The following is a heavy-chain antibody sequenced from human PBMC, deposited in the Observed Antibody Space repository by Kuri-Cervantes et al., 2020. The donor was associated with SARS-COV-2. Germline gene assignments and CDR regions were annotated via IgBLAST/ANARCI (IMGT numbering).Heavy chain of an antibody. D-gene: IGHD5-24*01. CDR3: AKVGDGYNCDY. J-gene: IGHJ4*02. V-gene: IGHV3-23*01. CDR1: GFTFDDYT. CDR2: ISGSGGST. Sequence: GESLKISCAASGFTFDDYTMHWVRQAPGKGLEWVSAISGSGGSTYYADSVKGRFTISRDNSKNTLYLQMNSLRAEDTAVYYCAKVGDGYNCDYWGQGTLVTVSS.